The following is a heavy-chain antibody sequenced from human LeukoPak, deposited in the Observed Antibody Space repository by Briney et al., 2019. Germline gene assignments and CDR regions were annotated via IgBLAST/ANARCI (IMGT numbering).Heavy chain of an antibody. CDR1: GGSISSYY. J-gene: IGHJ3*02. CDR3: ARDPYPRVGGYGGNGDAFDI. CDR2: IYTSGST. Sequence: SETLSLTCTVSGGSISSYYWSWIRQPAGKGLEWIGRIYTSGSTNYNPSLKSRVTMSVDTSKNQFSLKLSSVTAADTAVYYCARDPYPRVGGYGGNGDAFDIWGQGTMVTVSS. V-gene: IGHV4-4*07. D-gene: IGHD4-23*01.